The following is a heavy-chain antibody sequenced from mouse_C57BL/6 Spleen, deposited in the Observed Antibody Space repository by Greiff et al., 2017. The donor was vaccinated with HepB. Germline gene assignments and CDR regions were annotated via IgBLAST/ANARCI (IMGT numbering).Heavy chain of an antibody. V-gene: IGHV1-82*01. J-gene: IGHJ4*01. CDR2: IYPGDGDT. CDR1: GYAFSSSW. D-gene: IGHD1-1*01. CDR3: ARVYGDSMDY. Sequence: QVQLQQSGPELVKPGASVKISCKASGYAFSSSWMNWVKQRPGKGLEWIGRIYPGDGDTNYNGKFKGKATLTAYKSSSTAYMQLSSLTSGDSAVYFWARVYGDSMDYWGQGTSVTVSS.